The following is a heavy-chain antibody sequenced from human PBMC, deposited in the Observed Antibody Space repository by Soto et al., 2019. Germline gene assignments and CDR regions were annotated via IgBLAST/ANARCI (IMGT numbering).Heavy chain of an antibody. CDR1: LFIVSDNY. V-gene: IGHV3-66*01. CDR3: ATRMTTAPY. D-gene: IGHD4-17*01. Sequence: EVRLVQSGGGLVQPGGSLRLPSEASLFIVSDNYMRWVRQAPGKGLEWVSLIYSGGGTAYAESVKGRFTISRDNSKNTLYLQMNSLKAEDTGIYYCATRMTTAPYWGQGTVVTVSS. J-gene: IGHJ4*02. CDR2: IYSGGGT.